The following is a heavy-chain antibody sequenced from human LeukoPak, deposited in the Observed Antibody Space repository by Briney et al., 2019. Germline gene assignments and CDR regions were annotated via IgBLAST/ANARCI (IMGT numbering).Heavy chain of an antibody. V-gene: IGHV1-69*13. J-gene: IGHJ5*02. CDR2: IIPIFGTA. CDR1: GGTFSSYA. Sequence: GASVKVPCKASGGTFSSYAISWVRQAPGQGLEWMGGIIPIFGTANYAQKFQGRVTITADESTSTAYMELRSLRSEDTAVYYCARSSRGCSGGSCYGAWGQGTLVTVSS. CDR3: ARSSRGCSGGSCYGA. D-gene: IGHD2-15*01.